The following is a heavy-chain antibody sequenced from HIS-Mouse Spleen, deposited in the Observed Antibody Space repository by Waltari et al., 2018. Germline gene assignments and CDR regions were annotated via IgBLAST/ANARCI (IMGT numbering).Heavy chain of an antibody. CDR2: IYYSGST. V-gene: IGHV4-39*07. D-gene: IGHD6-13*01. CDR1: GGSISSSSYY. Sequence: QLQLQESGPGLVKPSETLSLTCTVSGGSISSSSYYWGWIRQPPGKGLEWIGSIYYSGSTYYNPSLKSRVTISVDTYKNQFSLKLSSVTAADTAVYYCAREIPYSSSSYDWYFDRWGRGTLVTVSS. CDR3: AREIPYSSSSYDWYFDR. J-gene: IGHJ2*01.